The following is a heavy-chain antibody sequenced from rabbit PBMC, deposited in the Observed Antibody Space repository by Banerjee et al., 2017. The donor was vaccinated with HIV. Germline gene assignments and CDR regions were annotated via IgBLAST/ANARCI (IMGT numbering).Heavy chain of an antibody. Sequence: QQQLEESGGGLVKPGGTLTLTCKASGIDFSNHYYMCWFRQAPGKGLEWIGYIDPLFGSTYYASWVNGRFTISSHNAQNTLYLQLNSLTAADTATYFCARYASSSGYGLHLWGQGTLVTVS. V-gene: IGHV1S43*01. D-gene: IGHD1-1*01. CDR2: IDPLFGST. J-gene: IGHJ4*01. CDR1: GIDFSNHYY. CDR3: ARYASSSGYGLHL.